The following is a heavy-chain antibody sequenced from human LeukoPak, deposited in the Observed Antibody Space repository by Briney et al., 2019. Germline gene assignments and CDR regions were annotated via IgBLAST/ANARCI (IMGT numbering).Heavy chain of an antibody. CDR1: GFSFSSYS. Sequence: PGGSLRLSCAASGFSFSSYSMNWVRQAPGKGLEWVSYFSSGRTTINYADSVKGRFTISRDNAQNSLYLQMNSLRAEDTAVYYCVRGRGAYSSSWFDPWGQGTLVTVSS. D-gene: IGHD6-6*01. CDR2: FSSGRTTI. J-gene: IGHJ5*02. V-gene: IGHV3-48*04. CDR3: VRGRGAYSSSWFDP.